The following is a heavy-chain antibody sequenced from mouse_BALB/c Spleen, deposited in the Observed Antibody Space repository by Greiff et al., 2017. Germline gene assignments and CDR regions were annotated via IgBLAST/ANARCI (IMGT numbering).Heavy chain of an antibody. CDR1: GFTFSSFG. J-gene: IGHJ4*01. V-gene: IGHV5-17*02. CDR3: TRGAELYAMDY. Sequence: EVKLVESGGGLVQPGGSRKLSCAASGFTFSSFGMHWVRQAPEKGLEWVAYISSGSSTIYYADTVKGRFTISRDNPKNTLFLQRTRLTSEDTAMYYCTRGAELYAMDYWGQGTSVTVSS. CDR2: ISSGSSTI.